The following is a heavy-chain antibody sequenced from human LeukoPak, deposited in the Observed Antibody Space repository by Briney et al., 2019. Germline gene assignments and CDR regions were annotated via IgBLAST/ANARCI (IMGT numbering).Heavy chain of an antibody. CDR2: INAYSADA. CDR3: ARGSRRITATVVTEAGLPRGYHMDV. J-gene: IGHJ6*03. Sequence: ASVKVSCKASGYTFSAYGVVWVRLAPGQGLEWLGWINAYSADATYAQHFQGRVTMTTDTSTTTAYMELRSLRSDDSAVYYCARGSRRITATVVTEAGLPRGYHMDVWGRGTTVTVSS. CDR1: GYTFSAYG. D-gene: IGHD3-22*01. V-gene: IGHV1-18*01.